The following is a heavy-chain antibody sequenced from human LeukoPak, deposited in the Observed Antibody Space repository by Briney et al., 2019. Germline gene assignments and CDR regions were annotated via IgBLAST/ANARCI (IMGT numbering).Heavy chain of an antibody. CDR3: ARVRRQRLERIYFDS. J-gene: IGHJ4*02. CDR1: RFIFSDYY. V-gene: IGHV3-11*01. Sequence: PGGSLRLSCAASRFIFSDYYMNWLRQAPGKGLEWVASISSSGSTIFYADSVRGRFTISRDNAKSSLFLQMNSLRGEDTAVYFCARVRRQRLERIYFDSWGQGILVTVSS. CDR2: ISSSGSTI. D-gene: IGHD1-1*01.